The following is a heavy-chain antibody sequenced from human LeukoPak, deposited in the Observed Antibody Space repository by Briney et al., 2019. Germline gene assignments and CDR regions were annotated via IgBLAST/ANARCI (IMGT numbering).Heavy chain of an antibody. CDR3: ARTIAQYSNTWLYYYYGLDV. CDR1: GFPFSTYG. J-gene: IGHJ6*02. CDR2: IWYDGSNK. D-gene: IGHD2-21*01. V-gene: IGHV3-33*01. Sequence: GGSLRLSCAASGFPFSTYGMHWVRQAPGKGLEWVAVIWYDGSNKNYADSVKGRFTISRDNAKNTLYLQMNSLRADDTAVYYCARTIAQYSNTWLYYYYGLDVWGQGTTVTVSS.